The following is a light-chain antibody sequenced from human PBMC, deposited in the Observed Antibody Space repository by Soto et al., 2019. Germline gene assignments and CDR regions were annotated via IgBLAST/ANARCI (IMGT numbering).Light chain of an antibody. Sequence: QSVLTQPPSASGTPGQRVTISCSGSSSNIGSNTVNWYQQLPGTAPKLPIYSNDQRPSGVPDRFSGSQSGTSASLAISGLHSEDEADYYCAAWDDSLNGPVFGGGTKLTVL. CDR1: SSNIGSNT. V-gene: IGLV1-44*01. J-gene: IGLJ2*01. CDR3: AAWDDSLNGPV. CDR2: SND.